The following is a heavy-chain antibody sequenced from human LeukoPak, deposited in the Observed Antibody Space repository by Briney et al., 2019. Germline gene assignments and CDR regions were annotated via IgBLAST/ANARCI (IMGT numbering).Heavy chain of an antibody. D-gene: IGHD3-10*01. CDR2: FYRGGST. J-gene: IGHJ6*03. Sequence: GGSLRLSCAASGFTFSSYAMSWVRQAPGKGLEWVSIFYRGGSTYYADSVKGRFTVSRDNSKNILYLQMNSLRAEDTAVYYCARSQDGSGSYFYYFYIDVWGKGTTV. CDR3: ARSQDGSGSYFYYFYIDV. CDR1: GFTFSSYA. V-gene: IGHV3-66*01.